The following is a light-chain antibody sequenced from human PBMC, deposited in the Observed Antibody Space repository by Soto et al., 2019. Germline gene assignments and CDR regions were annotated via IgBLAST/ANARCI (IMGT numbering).Light chain of an antibody. CDR2: AAS. Sequence: TQLTQSPSSLSASVGDRVTITCRASQGIRSYLAWYQQKPGKAPKLLIYAASTLEGGVPSRFSGSGSGTDFTLTISSLQPEDFATYYCQQLNSYPLTFGGGTKVDIK. CDR1: QGIRSY. J-gene: IGKJ4*01. CDR3: QQLNSYPLT. V-gene: IGKV1-9*01.